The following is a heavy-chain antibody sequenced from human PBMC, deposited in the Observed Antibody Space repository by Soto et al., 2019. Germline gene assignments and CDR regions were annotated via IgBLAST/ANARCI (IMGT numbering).Heavy chain of an antibody. CDR2: IYWDDAK. Sequence: QITLKESGPTLVKPTQTLTLTCTFSGFSLSTRGVGLGWFRQPPGRALEWLALIYWDDAKRYSPSLQSRLTSTRDTSKNQVVLTMTNMDPVATATYSCAHRPSGYKYYFDYWGQGTLVTVSS. V-gene: IGHV2-5*02. CDR1: GFSLSTRGVG. CDR3: AHRPSGYKYYFDY. J-gene: IGHJ4*02. D-gene: IGHD5-12*01.